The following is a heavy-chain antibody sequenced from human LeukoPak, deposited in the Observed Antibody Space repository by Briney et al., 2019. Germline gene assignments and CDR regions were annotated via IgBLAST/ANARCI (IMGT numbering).Heavy chain of an antibody. D-gene: IGHD4-23*01. CDR1: GYSISSGYY. V-gene: IGHV4-38-2*01. Sequence: SETLSLTYAVSGYSISSGYYWGWIRQPPGKGLEWIGSIYHSGSTYYNPSLKSRVTISVDTSKNQFSLKLSSVTAADTAVYYCARQGNEVTNTDYWGQGTLVTVSS. J-gene: IGHJ4*02. CDR3: ARQGNEVTNTDY. CDR2: IYHSGST.